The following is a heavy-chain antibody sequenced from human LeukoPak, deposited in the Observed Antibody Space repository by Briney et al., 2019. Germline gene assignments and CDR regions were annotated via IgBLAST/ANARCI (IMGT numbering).Heavy chain of an antibody. Sequence: GESLKISCKGSGYSFTSYWIGWARQMPGKGLEWMGIIYPGDSDTRYSPSFQGQVTISADKSISTAYLQWSSLKASDTAMYYCARQAPHYPWNYYDSSGYYPYFDYWGQGTLVTVSS. CDR3: ARQAPHYPWNYYDSSGYYPYFDY. CDR2: IYPGDSDT. D-gene: IGHD3-22*01. CDR1: GYSFTSYW. J-gene: IGHJ4*02. V-gene: IGHV5-51*01.